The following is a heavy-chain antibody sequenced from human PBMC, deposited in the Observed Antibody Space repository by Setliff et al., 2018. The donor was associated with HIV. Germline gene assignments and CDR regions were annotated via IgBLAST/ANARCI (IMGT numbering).Heavy chain of an antibody. CDR1: GVSIDKNY. J-gene: IGHJ6*03. CDR2: VYMSGKT. CDR3: AKDAGVTGGLYRYYIDA. V-gene: IGHV4-4*07. D-gene: IGHD2-8*01. Sequence: SETLSLTCTVSGVSIDKNYWSWVRRPPGKGLEWIGRVYMSGKTNYSTSLKSRVTMSADTSKNQVSLKLTSVTAADTAVYYCAKDAGVTGGLYRYYIDAWGNGTTVTVSS.